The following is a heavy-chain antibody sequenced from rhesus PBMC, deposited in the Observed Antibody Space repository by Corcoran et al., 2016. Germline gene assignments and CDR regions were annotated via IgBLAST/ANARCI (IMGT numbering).Heavy chain of an antibody. D-gene: IGHD5-24*01. CDR2: IDPSDSDT. V-gene: IGHV5-2*01. Sequence: EVQLVQSGAEVKRPGESLTISCTTSGYCFTRYWISWVRQVPGKGLEWMGAIDPSDSDTSYSPSFQGQVTISADKSISTTYLQWSSLKASDSATYYCAKPTDSGYSSYCYFDLWGPGTPITISS. CDR3: AKPTDSGYSSYCYFDL. J-gene: IGHJ2*01. CDR1: GYCFTRYW.